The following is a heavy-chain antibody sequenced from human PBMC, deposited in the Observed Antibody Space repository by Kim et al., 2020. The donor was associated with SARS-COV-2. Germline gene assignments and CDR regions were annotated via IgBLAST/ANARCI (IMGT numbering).Heavy chain of an antibody. V-gene: IGHV3-21*01. CDR1: GFTFSSYS. J-gene: IGHJ4*02. Sequence: GGSLRLSCAASGFTFSSYSMNWVRQAPGKGLEWVSSISSSSSYIYYADSVKGRFTISRDNAKNSLYLQMNSLRAEDTAVYYCARLAATSPMEDYWGQGTLVTVSS. CDR2: ISSSSSYI. CDR3: ARLAATSPMEDY. D-gene: IGHD2-15*01.